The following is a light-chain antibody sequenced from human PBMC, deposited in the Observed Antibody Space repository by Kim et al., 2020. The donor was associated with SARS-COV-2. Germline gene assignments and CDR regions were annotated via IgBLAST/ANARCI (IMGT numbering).Light chain of an antibody. CDR2: GKN. J-gene: IGLJ1*01. V-gene: IGLV3-19*01. Sequence: ALGQTVRTTCQGDSLRSYYASWYQQKPGQAPVVVIYGKNNRPSGIPDRFSGSRSGNTASLTITGAQAEYEADYYCNSRDSSGNHYVFGTGTKVTVL. CDR3: NSRDSSGNHYV. CDR1: SLRSYY.